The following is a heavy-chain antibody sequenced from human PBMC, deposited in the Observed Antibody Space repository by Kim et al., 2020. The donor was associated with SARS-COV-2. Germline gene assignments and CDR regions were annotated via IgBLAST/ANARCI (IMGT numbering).Heavy chain of an antibody. CDR3: ATYNYCSTNCPPTSNFDR. D-gene: IGHD2-2*01. CDR1: GGSISSTNYY. J-gene: IGHJ5*02. V-gene: IGHV4-31*03. Sequence: SETLSLTCTVSGGSISSTNYYWGWIRQHPGKGLEWIGCMYYSGSTYYNPSLKSRITISVDTSKNQFSLKLSSVTAADTAVYYCATYNYCSTNCPPTSNFDRRGQGTLVTVPS. CDR2: MYYSGST.